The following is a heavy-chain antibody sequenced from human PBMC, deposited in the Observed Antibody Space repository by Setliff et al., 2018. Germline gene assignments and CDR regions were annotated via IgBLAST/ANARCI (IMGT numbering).Heavy chain of an antibody. D-gene: IGHD2-2*01. CDR1: GSTFRGFA. V-gene: IGHV3-30*02. CDR3: AKDRWGYADP. J-gene: IGHJ5*02. CDR2: IHYGGGHI. Sequence: PGGSLRLSCAASGSTFRGFAMHWVRQAPGNRLEWLAYIHYGGGHIQYADSVKGRFTVSRDNAMDTLFLQMNGLTTDDTAKYFCAKDRWGYADPWGQGTLVTVSS.